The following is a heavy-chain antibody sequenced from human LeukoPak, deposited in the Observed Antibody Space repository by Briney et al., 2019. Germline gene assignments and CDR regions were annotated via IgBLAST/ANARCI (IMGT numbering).Heavy chain of an antibody. D-gene: IGHD3-10*01. CDR1: GGTFSSYA. Sequence: ASVKVSCTASGGTFSSYAISWVRQAPGQGLEWMGGIIPIFGTANYAQKFQGRVTITADKSTSTAYMELSSLRSEDTAVYYCAGPYGDGAFDIWGQGTMVTVSS. CDR2: IIPIFGTA. CDR3: AGPYGDGAFDI. V-gene: IGHV1-69*06. J-gene: IGHJ3*02.